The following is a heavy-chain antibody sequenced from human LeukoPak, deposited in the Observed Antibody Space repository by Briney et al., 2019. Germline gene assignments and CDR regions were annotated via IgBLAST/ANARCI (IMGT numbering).Heavy chain of an antibody. CDR2: IIPIFGTA. CDR3: ARSTYYDFWSGLTLYYYYGMDV. Sequence: SVKVSCKASGGTFSSYAISWVRQAPGQGLEWMGGIIPIFGTANYAQKFQGRVTITADESASTAYMELSSLRSEDTAVYYCARSTYYDFWSGLTLYYYYGMDVWGQGTTVTVSS. D-gene: IGHD3-3*01. V-gene: IGHV1-69*13. J-gene: IGHJ6*02. CDR1: GGTFSSYA.